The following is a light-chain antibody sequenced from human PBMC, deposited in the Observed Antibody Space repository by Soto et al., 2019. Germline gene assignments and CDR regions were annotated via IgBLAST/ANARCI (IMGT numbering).Light chain of an antibody. CDR3: QQYSSYSRT. Sequence: DIQMTQSPYTLSASVGDRVTITCRASQGISTWLAWYQQIPGTAPKLLIYDASSLESGVPSRFSGSGSGTEFTLTISSLQPDDYATYYCQQYSSYSRTFGQGTKVEIK. CDR2: DAS. CDR1: QGISTW. V-gene: IGKV1-5*01. J-gene: IGKJ1*01.